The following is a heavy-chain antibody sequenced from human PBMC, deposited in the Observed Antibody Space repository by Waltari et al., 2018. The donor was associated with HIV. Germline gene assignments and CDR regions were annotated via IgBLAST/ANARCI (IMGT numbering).Heavy chain of an antibody. CDR3: ARDWSSSYDY. J-gene: IGHJ4*02. CDR1: GFTVRNNS. D-gene: IGHD6-13*01. Sequence: EVQLVETGGGLIQPGGSLRLSCAVSGFTVRNNSMSWVRKAPGKGLEWVSVSYSGGSTYYADSVKGRFTISRDNSKNTLYLQMNSLRAEDTAVYYCARDWSSSYDYWGQGTLVTVSS. CDR2: SYSGGST. V-gene: IGHV3-53*02.